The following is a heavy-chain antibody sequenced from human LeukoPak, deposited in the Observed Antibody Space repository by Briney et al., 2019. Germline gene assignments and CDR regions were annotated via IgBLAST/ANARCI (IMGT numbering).Heavy chain of an antibody. CDR2: INTKSDGT. V-gene: IGHV1-2*02. J-gene: IGHJ4*02. CDR1: GYTFTGYY. CDR3: ARVQSSVAGAHYFDY. Sequence: GASVKVSCTASGYTFTGYYMHWVRQAPGQGLEWVGWINTKSDGTNYAQKLQGRATMTRDTSISTAYMELSRLRSDETAVYYCARVQSSVAGAHYFDYWGQGTQVTVSS. D-gene: IGHD6-19*01.